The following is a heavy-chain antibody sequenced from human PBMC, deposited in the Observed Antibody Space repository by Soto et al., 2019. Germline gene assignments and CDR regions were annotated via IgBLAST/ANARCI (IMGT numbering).Heavy chain of an antibody. J-gene: IGHJ4*02. CDR2: IYYSGST. V-gene: IGHV4-61*01. CDR3: ASETYHYDSSGYYGNNY. Sequence: QVQLQESGPGLVKPSETLSLTCTVSGGSVSSGSYYWSWIRQPPGKGLEWIGYIYYSGSTNYNPSLKSRVTISVDTSKNQFSLKLSSVTAADTAVYYCASETYHYDSSGYYGNNYWGQGTLVTVSS. CDR1: GGSVSSGSYY. D-gene: IGHD3-22*01.